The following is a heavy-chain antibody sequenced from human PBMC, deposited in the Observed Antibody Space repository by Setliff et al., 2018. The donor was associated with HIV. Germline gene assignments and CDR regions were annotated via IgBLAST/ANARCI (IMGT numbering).Heavy chain of an antibody. D-gene: IGHD6-25*01. CDR2: ISDDGSGE. J-gene: IGHJ4*02. Sequence: GGSLRLSCAASGFGFSSHAMHWVRQAPGKGLEWVSIISDDGSGEYYADSVKGRFTISRDNAKNSLYLQMNSLRVDDTAVYYCARGTQNFDFWGQGTLVTVSS. CDR3: ARGTQNFDF. CDR1: GFGFSSHA. V-gene: IGHV3-30*04.